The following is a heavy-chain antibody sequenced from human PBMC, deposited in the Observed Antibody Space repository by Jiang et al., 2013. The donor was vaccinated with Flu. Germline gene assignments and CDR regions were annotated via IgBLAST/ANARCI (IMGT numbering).Heavy chain of an antibody. Sequence: LLKPSETLSLTCAVYGGSFSGYYWSWIRQPPGKGLEWIGEINHSGSTNYNPSLKSRVTISVDTSKNQFSLKLSSVTAADTAVYYCARGRDMDCSGGSCLYFDYWGQGTLVTVSS. J-gene: IGHJ4*02. CDR1: GGSFSGYY. CDR2: INHSGST. D-gene: IGHD2-15*01. V-gene: IGHV4-34*01. CDR3: ARGRDMDCSGGSCLYFDY.